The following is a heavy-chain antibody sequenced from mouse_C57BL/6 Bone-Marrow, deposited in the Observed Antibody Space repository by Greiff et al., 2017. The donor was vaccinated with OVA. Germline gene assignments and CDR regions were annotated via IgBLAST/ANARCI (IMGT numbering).Heavy chain of an antibody. CDR2: IGSEAGET. Sequence: EVQRVESGAELVKPGASVKLSCTASGFTIKDYYMHWVKQRTEKGLEWIGRIGSEAGETKYAPKLQGTATITADTSSNTAYLQSSSLTSEDTAVYYGALYSNAFSYWGQGTLVTVSA. CDR1: GFTIKDYY. V-gene: IGHV14-2*01. J-gene: IGHJ3*01. CDR3: ALYSNAFSY. D-gene: IGHD2-5*01.